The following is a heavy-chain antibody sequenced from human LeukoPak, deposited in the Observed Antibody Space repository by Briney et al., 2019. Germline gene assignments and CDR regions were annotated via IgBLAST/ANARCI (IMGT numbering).Heavy chain of an antibody. CDR2: IYYSGST. CDR3: ASGGTSYYDYYYIDV. V-gene: IGHV4-31*03. CDR1: GGSISSGGYY. J-gene: IGHJ6*03. Sequence: PSETLSLTCTVSGGSISSGGYYWSWIRQHPGKGLEWIGYIYYSGSTYYNPSLKSRVTISVDTSKNQFSLKLSSVTAADTAVYYCASGGTSYYDYYYIDVWGKGTTITVSS. D-gene: IGHD1-1*01.